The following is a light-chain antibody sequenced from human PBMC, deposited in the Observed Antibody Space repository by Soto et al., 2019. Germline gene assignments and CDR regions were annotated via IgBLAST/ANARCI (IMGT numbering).Light chain of an antibody. V-gene: IGLV2-23*01. CDR1: SSDVGSYNL. J-gene: IGLJ2*01. Sequence: QSDLTQPASVSGSPGQSITISCTGTSSDVGSYNLVSWYQQHPGKAPKLMIYEGSKRPSGVSNRFSGSKSGNTASLTISGLQAEDEADYYCCSYAGSSTPVVFGGGTKFTVL. CDR2: EGS. CDR3: CSYAGSSTPVV.